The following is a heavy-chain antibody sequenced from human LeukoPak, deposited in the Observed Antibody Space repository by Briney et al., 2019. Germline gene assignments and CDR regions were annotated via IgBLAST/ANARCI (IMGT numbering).Heavy chain of an antibody. D-gene: IGHD3-9*01. CDR3: AKSPYYDILTGYSDDAFDI. CDR1: GFTFSSYA. Sequence: PGGSLRLSCAASGFTFSSYAMSWVRQAPGKGLEWVSAISGSGGSTYYADSVKGRFTISRDNSKNTLYLQMNSLRAEDTAVYYCAKSPYYDILTGYSDDAFDIWGQGTMVTVSS. V-gene: IGHV3-23*01. J-gene: IGHJ3*02. CDR2: ISGSGGST.